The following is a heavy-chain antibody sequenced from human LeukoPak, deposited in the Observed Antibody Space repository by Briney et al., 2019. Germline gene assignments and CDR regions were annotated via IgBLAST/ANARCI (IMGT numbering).Heavy chain of an antibody. J-gene: IGHJ4*02. CDR3: AREDCSGGDCTSVDY. CDR2: ITPGGST. CDR1: GGTFSGYY. D-gene: IGHD2-15*01. Sequence: PSETLSLTCAAYGGTFSGYYWSWIRQSPGKGLEWIGEITPGGSTNYNPSLESRVIISVDTSKNQFSLKMDSVSAADTAVYYCAREDCSGGDCTSVDYWGQGTLVTVSS. V-gene: IGHV4-34*01.